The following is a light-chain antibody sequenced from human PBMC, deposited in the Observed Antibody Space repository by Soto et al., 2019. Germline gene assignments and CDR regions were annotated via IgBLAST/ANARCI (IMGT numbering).Light chain of an antibody. CDR1: SSNIGGSS. Sequence: QSVLTQPPSASGTREQRVSISCSGSSSNIGGSSVNWYQHLPGTAPTLLIYTNSRRPSGVPDRFSGSKSGTSDSLTISGPHSEDEAYYNGLSWEYRLSAYVLGTGTKVT. J-gene: IGLJ1*01. V-gene: IGLV1-44*01. CDR2: TNS. CDR3: LSWEYRLSAYV.